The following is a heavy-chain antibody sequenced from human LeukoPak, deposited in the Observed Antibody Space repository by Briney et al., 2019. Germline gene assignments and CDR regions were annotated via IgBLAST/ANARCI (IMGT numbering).Heavy chain of an antibody. CDR2: ISGSGDKS. V-gene: IGHV3-23*01. CDR1: GFTFSLYG. D-gene: IGHD6-19*01. CDR3: AKDRGYSSGWYSRDAFDI. Sequence: GESLRLSCVASGFTFSLYGMSWVRQAPGKGLEWVSSISGSGDKSDHADSVKGRFTISRDNSKNTLYLQMNSLRAEDTAVYYCAKDRGYSSGWYSRDAFDIWGQGTMVTVSS. J-gene: IGHJ3*02.